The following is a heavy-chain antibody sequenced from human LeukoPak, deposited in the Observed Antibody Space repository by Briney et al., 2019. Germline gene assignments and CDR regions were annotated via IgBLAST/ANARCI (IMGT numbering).Heavy chain of an antibody. D-gene: IGHD6-19*01. J-gene: IGHJ4*02. CDR1: GFTFSSFW. Sequence: PGGSLRLSCAASGFTFSSFWMSWVRQAPGKGLEWVANIKNDGSEKYYVDSVRGRFNISRDNAKNSLYLQMNSLRAEDTAVHYCARELGWGSSEGRDYWGQGSLVTVSS. V-gene: IGHV3-7*01. CDR2: IKNDGSEK. CDR3: ARELGWGSSEGRDY.